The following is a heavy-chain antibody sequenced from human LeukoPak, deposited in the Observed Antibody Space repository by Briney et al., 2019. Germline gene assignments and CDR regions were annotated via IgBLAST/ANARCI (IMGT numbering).Heavy chain of an antibody. CDR3: SRVVGGNYYDY. V-gene: IGHV5-51*01. J-gene: IGHJ4*02. CDR1: GYTFTNYW. Sequence: GEPLKISCEGSGYTFTNYWIAWVRQMPGKGLEWMGIIYSGDSDTRYSPSFQGQVTISADKSISTAYLQWSSLKASDTAMYYCSRVVGGNYYDYWGQGTLVTVSS. D-gene: IGHD2-15*01. CDR2: IYSGDSDT.